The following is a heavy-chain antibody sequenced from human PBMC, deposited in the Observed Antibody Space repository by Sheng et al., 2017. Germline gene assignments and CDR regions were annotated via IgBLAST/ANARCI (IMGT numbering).Heavy chain of an antibody. V-gene: IGHV1-69*13. CDR2: IIPIFGTA. J-gene: IGHJ3*02. CDR3: ARQVNSRVVVVIDDAFDI. CDR1: GGTFSSYA. D-gene: IGHD3-22*01. Sequence: QVQLVQSGAEVKKPGSSVKVSCKASGGTFSSYAISWVRQAPGQGLEWMGGIIPIFGTANYAQKFQGRVTITADESTSTAYMELSSLRSEDTAVYYCARQVNSRVVVVIDDAFDIWGQGTMVTVSS.